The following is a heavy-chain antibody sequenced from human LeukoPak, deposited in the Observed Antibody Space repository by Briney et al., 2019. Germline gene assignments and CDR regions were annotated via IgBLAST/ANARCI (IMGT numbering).Heavy chain of an antibody. D-gene: IGHD4-23*01. V-gene: IGHV4-59*02. Sequence: SETLSLTCTVSGGSVSSYYWSWIRQPPGKGLEWIGYIYYTGSSNYNPSLTSRVTISVDTSKNQFSLNLSSVTAAGTAVYYCARWTTVVGNCFDPWGQGTLVTVSS. J-gene: IGHJ5*02. CDR3: ARWTTVVGNCFDP. CDR1: GGSVSSYY. CDR2: IYYTGSS.